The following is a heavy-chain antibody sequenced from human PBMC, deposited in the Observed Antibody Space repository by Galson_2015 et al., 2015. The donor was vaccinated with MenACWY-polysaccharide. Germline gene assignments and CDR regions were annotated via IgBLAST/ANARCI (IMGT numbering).Heavy chain of an antibody. CDR1: GFSLRRTGVR. CDR2: IYWDDDK. D-gene: IGHD3-9*01. CDR3: AHPIFTGWLTEDY. V-gene: IGHV2-5*02. Sequence: PALVKPTQTLTLTCNFSGFSLRRTGVRVGWIRQPPGKALEWLALIYWDDDKRYSPSLRRRLTITMDTSKNQVVLTMTDMDPIDTGTYFCAHPIFTGWLTEDYWGQGIPVTVSS. J-gene: IGHJ4*02.